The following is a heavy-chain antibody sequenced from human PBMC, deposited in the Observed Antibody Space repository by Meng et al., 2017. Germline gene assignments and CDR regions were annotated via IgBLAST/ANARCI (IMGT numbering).Heavy chain of an antibody. J-gene: IGHJ4*02. CDR1: GDRVISNSAA. D-gene: IGHD1-26*01. Sequence: HLQPSGPGPVNTSQTLSSICAIAGDRVISNSAAWNWIRQSPSRGLEWLGRAYYRSKWYHDYAESVKSRISIDPDTSKNQFSLQLRSVTPEDSAVYYCARGSYSFDSWGQRTLVTVSS. V-gene: IGHV6-1*01. CDR3: ARGSYSFDS. CDR2: AYYRSKWYH.